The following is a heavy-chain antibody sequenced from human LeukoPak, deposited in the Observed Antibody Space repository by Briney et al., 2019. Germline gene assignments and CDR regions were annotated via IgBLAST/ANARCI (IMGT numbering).Heavy chain of an antibody. CDR1: GFTFSSYS. CDR3: ARALAADNWFDP. V-gene: IGHV3-21*01. J-gene: IGHJ5*02. Sequence: GGSLRLSCAASGFTFSSYSMNWVRQAPGKGLEWVSSISSSSSYIYYADPVKGRFTISRDNAKNSLYLQMNSLRAEDTAVYYCARALAADNWFDPWGQGTLVTVSS. D-gene: IGHD6-13*01. CDR2: ISSSSSYI.